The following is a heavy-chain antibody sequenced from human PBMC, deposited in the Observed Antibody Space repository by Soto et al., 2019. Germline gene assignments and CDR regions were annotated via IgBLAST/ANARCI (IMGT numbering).Heavy chain of an antibody. CDR2: ISAYNGNT. Sequence: ASVKVSCKASGYTFTSYGISWVRQAPGQGLEWMGWISAYNGNTNYAQKLQGRVTMTTDTSTSTAYMELRSLRSDDTAVYYCARYPSQYSSSWLNWPQQNVLADYWGQGTLVTVSS. V-gene: IGHV1-18*01. D-gene: IGHD6-13*01. CDR1: GYTFTSYG. J-gene: IGHJ4*02. CDR3: ARYPSQYSSSWLNWPQQNVLADY.